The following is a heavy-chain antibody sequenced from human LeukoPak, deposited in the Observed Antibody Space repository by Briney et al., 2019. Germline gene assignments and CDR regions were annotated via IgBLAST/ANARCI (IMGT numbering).Heavy chain of an antibody. CDR2: ISGYNGYT. D-gene: IGHD3-22*01. CDR1: GYTFTSYG. J-gene: IGHJ5*02. CDR3: ARDEARYSSGYYPNWFDP. Sequence: ASVKVSCKASGYTFTSYGISWVRQAPGQGLEWMGWISGYNGYTHYANNHQGRVTMTTDTSPSTAYMELRSLRSDDTAVYYCARDEARYSSGYYPNWFDPWGQGTLVTVSS. V-gene: IGHV1-18*01.